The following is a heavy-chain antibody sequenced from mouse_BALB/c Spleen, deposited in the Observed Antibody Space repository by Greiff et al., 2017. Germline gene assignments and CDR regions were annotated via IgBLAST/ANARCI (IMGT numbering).Heavy chain of an antibody. D-gene: IGHD2-1*01. CDR3: ARHYYGNSLYYFDY. J-gene: IGHJ2*01. Sequence: EVKLVESGGGLVKPGGSLKLSCAASGFAFSSYDMSWVRQTLEKRLEWVAYISSGGGSTYYPDTVKGRFTISRDNAKNTLYLQMSSLKSEDTAMYYCARHYYGNSLYYFDYWGQGTTLTVSS. CDR2: ISSGGGST. CDR1: GFAFSSYD. V-gene: IGHV5-12-1*01.